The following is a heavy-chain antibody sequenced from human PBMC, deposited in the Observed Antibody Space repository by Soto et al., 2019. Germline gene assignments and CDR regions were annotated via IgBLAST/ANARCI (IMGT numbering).Heavy chain of an antibody. J-gene: IGHJ6*02. CDR1: GFIFSDYA. Sequence: EVQLLESGGGLVQPGASLRLSCAASGFIFSDYAMTWVRQAPGKGLEWVSGISGSGESIYYADSVEGRFTISRDNSKNTLYLQMNSPRGEDTAVYYCARDRHGSDWYTYYFYTLAVWGQGTTVTVSS. V-gene: IGHV3-23*01. CDR2: ISGSGESI. D-gene: IGHD6-13*01. CDR3: ARDRHGSDWYTYYFYTLAV.